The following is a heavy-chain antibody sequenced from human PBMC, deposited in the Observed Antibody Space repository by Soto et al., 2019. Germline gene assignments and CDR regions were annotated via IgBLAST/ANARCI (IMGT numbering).Heavy chain of an antibody. CDR1: GFTFSSYW. J-gene: IGHJ4*02. Sequence: EVQLVESGGGLVQPGGSLRLSCAASGFTFSSYWMHWVRQAPGKGLVWVSRINSDGSSTSYADSVKGRFTISRDNAKNTLNLQMNSLRAEDTAVYYCARVYCSGGGCYPLDYWGQGTLVTVSS. D-gene: IGHD2-15*01. CDR2: INSDGSST. V-gene: IGHV3-74*01. CDR3: ARVYCSGGGCYPLDY.